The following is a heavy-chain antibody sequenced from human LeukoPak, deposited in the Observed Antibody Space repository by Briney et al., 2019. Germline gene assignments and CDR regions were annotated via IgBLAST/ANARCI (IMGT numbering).Heavy chain of an antibody. V-gene: IGHV1-18*01. CDR3: ARDSPLQTYDSSGYDYYGMDV. J-gene: IGHJ6*02. CDR2: ISAYNGNT. D-gene: IGHD3-22*01. Sequence: ASVKVSCKASGGTFISYAISWVRQAPGQGLEWMGWISAYNGNTNYAQKLQGRVTMTTDTSTSTAYMELRSLRSDDTAVYYCARDSPLQTYDSSGYDYYGMDVWGQGTTVTVSS. CDR1: GGTFISYA.